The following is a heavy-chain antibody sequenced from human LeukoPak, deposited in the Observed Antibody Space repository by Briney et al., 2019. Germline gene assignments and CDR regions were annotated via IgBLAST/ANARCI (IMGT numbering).Heavy chain of an antibody. J-gene: IGHJ6*02. Sequence: TPPETLSLTCAVYGVSFSDYFWGWIRRPPGKGLEWIGEINHSGRTYYNPSLKSRVTISVDTSKNQFSLNLSSVTAADTAVYYCARDVVVVPAAIHYGMDVWGQGTTVTVSS. V-gene: IGHV4-34*01. D-gene: IGHD2-2*01. CDR1: GVSFSDYF. CDR2: INHSGRT. CDR3: ARDVVVVPAAIHYGMDV.